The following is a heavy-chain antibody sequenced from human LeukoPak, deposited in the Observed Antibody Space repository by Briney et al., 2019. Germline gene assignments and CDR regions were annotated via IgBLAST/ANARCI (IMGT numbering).Heavy chain of an antibody. CDR2: INPNSGGT. CDR1: GYTFTGYY. D-gene: IGHD3-10*01. V-gene: IGHV1-2*02. CDR3: ARDGDLLLWFGELLYY. J-gene: IGHJ4*02. Sequence: ASVKVSCKASGYTFTGYYMHWVRQAPGQGLEWMGWINPNSGGTNYAQKFQGRVTMTRDTSISTAYMELSRLRSDDTAVYYCARDGDLLLWFGELLYYRGQGTLVTVSS.